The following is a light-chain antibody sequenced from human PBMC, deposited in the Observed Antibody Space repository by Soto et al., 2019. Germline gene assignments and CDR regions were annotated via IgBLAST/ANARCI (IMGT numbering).Light chain of an antibody. V-gene: IGLV2-8*01. CDR2: EVN. Sequence: QSVLTQPPSASGAPGQKVAISCTGTSSDVGGYNYVSWYQQHPGKAPKLMIYEVNPPPSPVPDRVSGSKSGNTPSLTGSGLQAEDDSDYYCCSYAGSTNVFGTGTKGTVL. CDR1: SSDVGGYNY. CDR3: CSYAGSTNV. J-gene: IGLJ1*01.